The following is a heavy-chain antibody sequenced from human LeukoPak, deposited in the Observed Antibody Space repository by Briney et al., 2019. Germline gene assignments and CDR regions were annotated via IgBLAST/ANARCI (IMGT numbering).Heavy chain of an antibody. Sequence: GGSLRLSCAASRFTFTDYAMSWVRQAPEKGLEWISTISDNGGETYYADSVKGRFAISRDNSKNTLFLQMNSLRAEDSAVYYCATDRERDPSVYYLVGGQGTLITVSS. D-gene: IGHD3-22*01. CDR3: ATDRERDPSVYYLV. CDR2: ISDNGGET. V-gene: IGHV3-23*01. J-gene: IGHJ4*02. CDR1: RFTFTDYA.